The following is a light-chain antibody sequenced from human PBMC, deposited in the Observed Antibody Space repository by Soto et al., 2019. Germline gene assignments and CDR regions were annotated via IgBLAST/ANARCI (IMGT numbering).Light chain of an antibody. CDR3: QQRSKSPPWIT. CDR1: CVNSNS. J-gene: IGKJ5*01. V-gene: IGKV3D-20*02. Sequence: EGVLPQAPGTLSWLPVERSADRRGGRVCVNSNSLAWYQHKPGQAPRVFIYGASTRSIGIPDRFSGSGSGIDFTLTTSGLQSEDSAVYYFQQRSKSPPWITFGQGTRLEIK. CDR2: GAS.